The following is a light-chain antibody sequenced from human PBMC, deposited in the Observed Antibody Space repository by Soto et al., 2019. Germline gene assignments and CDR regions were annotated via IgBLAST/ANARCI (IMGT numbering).Light chain of an antibody. CDR1: QSVSSY. V-gene: IGKV3-11*01. Sequence: EIVLTQSPATRSLSPGERVTLSCRASQSVSSYFAWYQQKPGQAPRLLIYDASNRATGIPARFSGSGSGTDFTLTFSSLEPEDFAVYYCQQRSNGPLTFGQGTRLEIK. CDR3: QQRSNGPLT. J-gene: IGKJ5*01. CDR2: DAS.